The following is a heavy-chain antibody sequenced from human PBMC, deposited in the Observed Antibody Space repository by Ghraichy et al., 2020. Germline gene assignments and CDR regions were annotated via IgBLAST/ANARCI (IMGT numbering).Heavy chain of an antibody. V-gene: IGHV3-21*01. J-gene: IGHJ3*02. Sequence: GGSLRLSCAASGFTFSSYSMNWVRQAPGKGLEWVSSISSSIGYIYYADSVKARFTISRDNAKNSLYLKMNSLRAEDTAVYYCARDPAGSGSYSTDAFDIWGQGTMVTVSS. CDR1: GFTFSSYS. CDR2: ISSSIGYI. D-gene: IGHD3-10*01. CDR3: ARDPAGSGSYSTDAFDI.